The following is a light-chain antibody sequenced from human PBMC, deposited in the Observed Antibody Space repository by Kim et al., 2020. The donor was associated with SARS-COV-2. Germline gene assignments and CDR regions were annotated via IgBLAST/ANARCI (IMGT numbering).Light chain of an antibody. J-gene: IGKJ1*01. CDR3: QQYDSSPRT. Sequence: LSPAESATLSCRTSQSVSTYLAWYQQRPGQAPRLLIFGASSRATGIPDRFSGSGSGTDFTLTISRLEPEDLAVYYCQQYDSSPRTFGQGTKVDIK. CDR2: GAS. CDR1: QSVSTY. V-gene: IGKV3-20*01.